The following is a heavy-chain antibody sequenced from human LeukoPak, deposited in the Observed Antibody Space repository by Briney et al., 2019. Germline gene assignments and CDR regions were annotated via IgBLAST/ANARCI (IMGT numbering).Heavy chain of an antibody. J-gene: IGHJ4*02. Sequence: GGSLRLSCAASGSTFSSYAMSWVRQAPGKGLEWVSAISGSGGSTYYADSVKGRFTISRDNSKNTLYLQMNSLRAEDTAVYYCAKIHTNSYGPFDYWGQGTLVTVSS. CDR1: GSTFSSYA. CDR3: AKIHTNSYGPFDY. D-gene: IGHD5-18*01. CDR2: ISGSGGST. V-gene: IGHV3-23*01.